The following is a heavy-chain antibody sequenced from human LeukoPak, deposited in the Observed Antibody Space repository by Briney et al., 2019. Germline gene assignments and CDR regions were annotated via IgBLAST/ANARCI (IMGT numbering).Heavy chain of an antibody. J-gene: IGHJ6*02. CDR3: AREGSSGQYYYYGMDV. CDR2: ISSSGSTI. V-gene: IGHV3-48*03. D-gene: IGHD3-22*01. Sequence: GGSLRLSCAASGFTFSSYEMNWVRQAPGKGLEWVSYISSSGSTIYYADSVKGRFTISRDNAKNSLYLQMNGLRAEDTAVYHCAREGSSGQYYYYGMDVWGQGTTVTVSS. CDR1: GFTFSSYE.